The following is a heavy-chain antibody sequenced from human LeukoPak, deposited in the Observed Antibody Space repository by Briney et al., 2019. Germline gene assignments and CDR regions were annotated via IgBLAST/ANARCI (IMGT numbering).Heavy chain of an antibody. CDR2: IKQDGSEK. Sequence: GGSLRLSCAASGFTFSSYWMSWVRQAPGKGLEWVANIKQDGSEKYYVDSVKGRFTISRDNAKNSLYLQMNSLRAEDTAVYYCARAQRRSGGSCYFDYWGQGTLVTVSS. V-gene: IGHV3-7*01. D-gene: IGHD2-15*01. CDR3: ARAQRRSGGSCYFDY. J-gene: IGHJ4*02. CDR1: GFTFSSYW.